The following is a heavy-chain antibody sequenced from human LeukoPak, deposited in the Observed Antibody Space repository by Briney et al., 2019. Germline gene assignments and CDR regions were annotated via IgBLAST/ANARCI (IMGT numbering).Heavy chain of an antibody. CDR2: TYYRSKWYN. V-gene: IGHV6-1*01. CDR3: ARSGFDSGYDLSAYNYYGMDV. Sequence: SQTLSLTCAISGDSVSSSSAAWNWIRQSPSRGLEWLGRTYYRSKWYNDYAESVKSRITINPDTSKNHFSLKLSSVTAADTAVYYCARSGFDSGYDLSAYNYYGMDVWGQGTTVTVSS. D-gene: IGHD5-12*01. CDR1: GDSVSSSSAA. J-gene: IGHJ6*02.